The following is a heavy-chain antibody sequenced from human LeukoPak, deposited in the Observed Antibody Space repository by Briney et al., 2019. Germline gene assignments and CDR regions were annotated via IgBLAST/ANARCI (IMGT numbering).Heavy chain of an antibody. CDR3: TRAGEVLPHDGFDI. CDR1: GFTISRNY. Sequence: GGSLRLSCAASGFTISRNYMSWVRQAQGRGLEWVSIIYIDDTTYYADSVRGRLTISRDISKNTVYLQMYSLRVEDTAVYFCTRAGEVLPHDGFDIWGRGTMVTVSS. D-gene: IGHD3-10*01. CDR2: IYIDDTT. V-gene: IGHV3-53*01. J-gene: IGHJ3*02.